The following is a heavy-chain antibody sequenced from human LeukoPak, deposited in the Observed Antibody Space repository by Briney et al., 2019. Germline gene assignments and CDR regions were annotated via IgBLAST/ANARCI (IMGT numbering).Heavy chain of an antibody. CDR3: TSLMITFGGVIVALPDY. J-gene: IGHJ4*02. D-gene: IGHD3-16*02. V-gene: IGHV3-49*03. CDR1: GFTFGDYA. CDR2: IRSKAYGGTT. Sequence: PGRSLRLSCTASGFTFGDYAMSWFRQAPGKGLEWVGFIRSKAYGGTTEYAASVKGRFTISRDDSKSIAYLQMNSLKTEDTAVYYCTSLMITFGGVIVALPDYWGQGTLVTVSS.